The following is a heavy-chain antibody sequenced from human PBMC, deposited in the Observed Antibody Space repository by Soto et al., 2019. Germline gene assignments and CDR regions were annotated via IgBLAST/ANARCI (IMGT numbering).Heavy chain of an antibody. Sequence: ASVKVSCKASGYTFTSYGISWVRQAPGQGLERMGWISAYNGNTNYAQKLQGRVTMTTDTSTSTAYMELRSLRSDDTAVYYCARSSGYYSVDLYYYYMDVWGKGTTVTVSS. CDR1: GYTFTSYG. CDR3: ARSSGYYSVDLYYYYMDV. D-gene: IGHD3-3*01. CDR2: ISAYNGNT. V-gene: IGHV1-18*01. J-gene: IGHJ6*03.